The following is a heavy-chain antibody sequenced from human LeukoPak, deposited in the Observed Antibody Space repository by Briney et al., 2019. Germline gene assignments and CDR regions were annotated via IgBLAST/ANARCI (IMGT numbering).Heavy chain of an antibody. V-gene: IGHV1-18*01. CDR3: ARGGDYHDSSGYSRLFDY. D-gene: IGHD3-22*01. CDR2: ISAYNGNT. J-gene: IGHJ4*02. Sequence: ASVKVSCKASGYTFTSYGISWVRQAPGQGLEWMGWISAYNGNTNYAQKLQGRVTMTTDTSTSTAYMELRSLRSDDTAVYYCARGGDYHDSSGYSRLFDYWGQGTLVTVSS. CDR1: GYTFTSYG.